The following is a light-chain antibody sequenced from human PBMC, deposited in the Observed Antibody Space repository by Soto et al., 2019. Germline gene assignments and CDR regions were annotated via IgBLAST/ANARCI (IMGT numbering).Light chain of an antibody. CDR2: RAS. Sequence: EIVMTQSPATLSVSPGESATLSCRASQTVTNNLAWYQQKSGQAPWLLIYRASTRATAIPARFSGSGSGTEITLTISSLQSEDFGVYYCLQYNSSPYTFGQGTKLEIK. J-gene: IGKJ2*01. CDR1: QTVTNN. V-gene: IGKV3-15*01. CDR3: LQYNSSPYT.